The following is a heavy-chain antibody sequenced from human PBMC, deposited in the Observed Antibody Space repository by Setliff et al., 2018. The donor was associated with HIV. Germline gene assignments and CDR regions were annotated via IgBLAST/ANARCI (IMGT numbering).Heavy chain of an antibody. CDR1: SDSIRFYY. Sequence: TLSLTCTVSSDSIRFYYWTWIRQPPGKGLEWIGNIYYTGSTNYNPPLKSRIPISIDTSKSQFSLKLTSVAAADTAVYYCARDSGGYNYGFAVGSFDYWGQGALVTVSS. V-gene: IGHV4-59*01. J-gene: IGHJ4*02. D-gene: IGHD5-18*01. CDR2: IYYTGST. CDR3: ARDSGGYNYGFAVGSFDY.